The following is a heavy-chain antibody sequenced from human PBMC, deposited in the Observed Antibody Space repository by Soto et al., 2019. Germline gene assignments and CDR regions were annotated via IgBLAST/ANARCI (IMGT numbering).Heavy chain of an antibody. V-gene: IGHV1-69*13. CDR3: VKAISARYNSAKAFDV. J-gene: IGHJ3*01. CDR2: IIPIFGTA. Sequence: SVKVSCKASGGTFSSYAISWVRQAPGQGLEWMGGIIPIFGTANYAQKFQGRVTITADESTSTAYMELSSLRSEDTGLYYCVKAISARYNSAKAFDVWGQGTMVTVSS. CDR1: GGTFSSYA. D-gene: IGHD2-2*02.